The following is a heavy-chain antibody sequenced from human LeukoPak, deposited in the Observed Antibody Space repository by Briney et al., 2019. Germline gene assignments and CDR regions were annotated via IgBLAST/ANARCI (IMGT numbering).Heavy chain of an antibody. CDR1: GGSFSGYY. CDR2: INHSGST. D-gene: IGHD5-24*01. CDR3: ARGTSGEMATIEYFDY. Sequence: SETLSLTCAVYGGSFSGYYWSWIRQPPGKGLEWIGEINHSGSTNYNPSLKSRVTISVDTSKNQFSLKLSSVTAVDTAVYYCARGTSGEMATIEYFDYWGQGTLVTVSS. J-gene: IGHJ4*02. V-gene: IGHV4-34*01.